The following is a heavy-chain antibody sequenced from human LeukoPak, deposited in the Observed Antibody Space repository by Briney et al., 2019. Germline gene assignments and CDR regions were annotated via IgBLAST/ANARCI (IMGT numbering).Heavy chain of an antibody. CDR1: GFTFSTSW. D-gene: IGHD3-10*01. CDR3: AKDTSADLWFGVS. V-gene: IGHV3-30*02. Sequence: GGSLRLSCATSGFTFSTSWMHWVRQAPGKGLEWVAFIRYDGSNKYYADSVKGRFTISRDNSKNTLYLQMNSLRAEDTAVYYCAKDTSADLWFGVSWGQGTLVTVSS. J-gene: IGHJ5*02. CDR2: IRYDGSNK.